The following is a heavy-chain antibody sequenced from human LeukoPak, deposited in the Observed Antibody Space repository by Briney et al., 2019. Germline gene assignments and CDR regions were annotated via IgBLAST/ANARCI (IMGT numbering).Heavy chain of an antibody. D-gene: IGHD6-13*01. CDR1: GYTFTSYD. CDR3: ARGSSSWYGSDY. CDR2: MNPNSGNT. V-gene: IGHV1-8*01. J-gene: IGHJ4*02. Sequence: ASVKVSCKASGYTFTSYDINWVRQATGQGLEWMGWMNPNSGNTGYAQKFQGRVTMTRSTSISTAYMELSSLRSEDTAVYYCARGSSSWYGSDYWGQGTLVTVSS.